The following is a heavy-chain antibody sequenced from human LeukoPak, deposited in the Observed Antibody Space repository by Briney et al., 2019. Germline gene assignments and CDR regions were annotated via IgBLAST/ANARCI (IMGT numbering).Heavy chain of an antibody. J-gene: IGHJ4*02. CDR1: GFSLTTNSVG. CDR3: ALRHIVASTTYYFDY. V-gene: IGHV2-5*02. Sequence: SGPTLVKPTQTLTLTCTFSGFSLTTNSVGVGWIRQPPGKALEWLALIYWDDDQRYNPSLETRLTITKDTSKNQVVLTMTNMDPVDTGTYYCALRHIVASTTYYFDYWGQGTPVTVSS. CDR2: IYWDDDQ. D-gene: IGHD5-12*01.